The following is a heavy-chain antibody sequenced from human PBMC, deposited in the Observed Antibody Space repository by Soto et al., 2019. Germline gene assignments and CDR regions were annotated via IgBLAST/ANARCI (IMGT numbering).Heavy chain of an antibody. CDR3: ARVYRITMVRGELSEY. V-gene: IGHV1-18*01. J-gene: IGHJ4*02. D-gene: IGHD3-10*01. CDR2: ISAYNGNT. Sequence: QVQLVQSGAEVKKPGASVKVSCKASGYTFTSYGISWVRQAPGQGLQWMGWISAYNGNTNYAQKLQGRVTVTTATSACTDYMELRSLRSDDTAVYYCARVYRITMVRGELSEYWGQGTLVTVSS. CDR1: GYTFTSYG.